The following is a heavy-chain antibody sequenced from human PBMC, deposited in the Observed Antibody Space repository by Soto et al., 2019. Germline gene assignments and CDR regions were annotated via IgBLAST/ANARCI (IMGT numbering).Heavy chain of an antibody. CDR2: IWYDGSNK. CDR1: GFTVSSYG. Sequence: GGSLSLSGAAAGFTVSSYGMHWIRQAPGEGLEWVGVIWYDGSNKYYADSVKGRFTISRDNSKNTLYLQMNSLSAEDTAVYYCARDFDDFWXGSSVPDHEYYYYGMHVWGQGTTVTVSS. CDR3: ARDFDDFWXGSSVPDHEYYYYGMHV. V-gene: IGHV3-33*01. J-gene: IGHJ6*02. D-gene: IGHD3-3*01.